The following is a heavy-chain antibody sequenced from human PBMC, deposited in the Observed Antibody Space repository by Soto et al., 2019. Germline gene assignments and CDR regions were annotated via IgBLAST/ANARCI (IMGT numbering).Heavy chain of an antibody. V-gene: IGHV3-48*02. CDR1: GFTFSSYS. CDR3: DTFWRGIRY. J-gene: IGHJ4*02. D-gene: IGHD3-16*01. CDR2: ISSSSSTI. Sequence: PVGSLRLSCAASGFTFSSYSMNWVRQAPGKGLEWVSYISSSSSTIYYADSVKGRFTISRDNAKNSLYLRMNSLRDEDTAVYYCDTFWRGIRYWGQGTLVTVSS.